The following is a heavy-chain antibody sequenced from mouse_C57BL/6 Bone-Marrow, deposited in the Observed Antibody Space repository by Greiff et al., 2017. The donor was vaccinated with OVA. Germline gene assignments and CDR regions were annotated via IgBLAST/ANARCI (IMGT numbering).Heavy chain of an antibody. CDR3: ARGLWYPFAY. V-gene: IGHV1-39*01. D-gene: IGHD2-1*01. CDR2: INPNYGTT. J-gene: IGHJ3*01. Sequence: VQLQQSGPELVKPGASVKISCKASGYSFTDYNMNWVKQSDGKSLEWIGVINPNYGTTSYNQKFKGKSTLTVNHSSSTAYMQLNSLTSEDSAVYYGARGLWYPFAYWGQGTLVTVSA. CDR1: GYSFTDYN.